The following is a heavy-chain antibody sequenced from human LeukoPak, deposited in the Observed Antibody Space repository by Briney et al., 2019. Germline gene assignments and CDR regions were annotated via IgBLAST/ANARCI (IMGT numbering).Heavy chain of an antibody. J-gene: IGHJ6*03. CDR1: GFTLSSYA. CDR3: AKVMKGSERLTMVRGVIIKTAGLYYMDV. CDR2: ISASGGST. V-gene: IGHV3-23*01. D-gene: IGHD3-10*01. Sequence: PGGSLRLSCAASGFTLSSYAMSWVRQAPGKGLEWVSSISASGGSTNYADSVKGRFTISRDNSKNTVYLQMNSLRAEDTAVYYCAKVMKGSERLTMVRGVIIKTAGLYYMDVWGKGPTVTVSS.